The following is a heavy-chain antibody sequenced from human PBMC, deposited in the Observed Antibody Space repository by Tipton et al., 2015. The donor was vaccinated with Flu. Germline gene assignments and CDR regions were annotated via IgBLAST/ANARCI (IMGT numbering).Heavy chain of an antibody. CDR2: VFYTGST. D-gene: IGHD3-10*01. CDR1: GGSISSYY. J-gene: IGHJ5*02. CDR3: ARIQGGYYGSESYDT. Sequence: TLSLTCSVSGGSISSYYWSWIRQPPGKGLEWIGYVFYTGSTDYNPPLKSRVTISVDTSKNQFSLELTSVTAADTAVYYCARIQGGYYGSESYDTWGQGMLVTVSS. V-gene: IGHV4-59*01.